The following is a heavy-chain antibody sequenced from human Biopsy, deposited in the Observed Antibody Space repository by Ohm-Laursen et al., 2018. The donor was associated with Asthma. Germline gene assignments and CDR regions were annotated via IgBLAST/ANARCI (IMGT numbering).Heavy chain of an antibody. V-gene: IGHV1-3*01. J-gene: IGHJ6*02. D-gene: IGHD5-12*01. CDR3: ARGYSGSDRIVYYYSSLEV. CDR2: INAANGNT. Sequence: ASVKVSCKASGYTFINYAIHWVRQAPGHSLEWMGWINAANGNTKYSQKFQGRLTISRDTSASTAYMDLSSLSSEDTAVYYCARGYSGSDRIVYYYSSLEVWGQGTTVTVSS. CDR1: GYTFINYA.